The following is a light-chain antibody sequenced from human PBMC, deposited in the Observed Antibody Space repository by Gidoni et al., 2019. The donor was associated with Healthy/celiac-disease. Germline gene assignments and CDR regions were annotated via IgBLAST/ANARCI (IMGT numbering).Light chain of an antibody. V-gene: IGKV1-27*01. CDR1: QGISNY. Sequence: DIQMTQSPSSLSASVEDRVTITCRASQGISNYLAWYQQKPGKVPKLLIYAASTLQSGVPSRFSGSGSGTDFTLTISSLQPEDVATYYCQKYNSAPRTFXXXTKVEIK. CDR2: AAS. J-gene: IGKJ1*01. CDR3: QKYNSAPRT.